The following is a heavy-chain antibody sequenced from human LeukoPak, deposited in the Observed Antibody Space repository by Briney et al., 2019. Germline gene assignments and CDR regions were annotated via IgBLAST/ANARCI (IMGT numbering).Heavy chain of an antibody. D-gene: IGHD2-21*02. J-gene: IGHJ3*02. V-gene: IGHV4-59*12. CDR2: IYYSGST. CDR3: ARDRICGGDCGGDAFDI. Sequence: SETLSLTCTVSGGSISSYYWSWIRQPPGKGLEWIGYIYYSGSTNYNPSLKSRVTISVDTSKNQFSLKLSSVTAADTAVYYCARDRICGGDCGGDAFDIWGQGTMVTVSS. CDR1: GGSISSYY.